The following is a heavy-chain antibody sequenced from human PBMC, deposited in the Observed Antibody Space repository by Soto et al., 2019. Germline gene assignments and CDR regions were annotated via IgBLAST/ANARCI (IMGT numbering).Heavy chain of an antibody. CDR3: EKVSRAVAGRNYYFSVMAF. V-gene: IGHV3-33*06. Sequence: SLRLSCAASGFTVSSYGMHWVRQAPGKGLEWVAVIWYDGSNKYYADSVKGRFTISRDNSKNTLYLQMNSLRAEDTAGYYCEKVSRAVAGRNYYFSVMAFGAKGTTVPV. CDR1: GFTVSSYG. J-gene: IGHJ6*04. CDR2: IWYDGSNK. D-gene: IGHD6-19*01.